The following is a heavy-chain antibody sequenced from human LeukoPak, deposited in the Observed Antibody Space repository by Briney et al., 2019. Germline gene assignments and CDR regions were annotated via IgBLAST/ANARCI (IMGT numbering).Heavy chain of an antibody. J-gene: IGHJ4*02. D-gene: IGHD3-22*01. CDR1: GGSISSSSYY. V-gene: IGHV4-39*07. CDR2: IYYSGST. Sequence: PSETLSLTCTVSGGSISSSSYYWGWIRQPPGKGLEWIGSIYYSGSTYYNPSLKSRVTISVDTSKNQFSLKLSSVTAADTAVYYCARDRNYYDSSGTFAYYFDYWGQGTLVTVSS. CDR3: ARDRNYYDSSGTFAYYFDY.